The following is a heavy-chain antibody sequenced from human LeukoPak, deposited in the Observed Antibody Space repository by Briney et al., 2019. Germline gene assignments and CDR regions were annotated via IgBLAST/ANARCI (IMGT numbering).Heavy chain of an antibody. J-gene: IGHJ4*02. V-gene: IGHV3-9*03. Sequence: GGSLRLSCAASGFTFDDYAMHWVRQAPGKGLEWVSGISWNSGSIGYADSVKGRFTISRDNAKNSLYLQMNSLRAEDMALYYCAKGQDVVVVAATLDYWGQGTLVTVSS. CDR1: GFTFDDYA. CDR2: ISWNSGSI. D-gene: IGHD2-15*01. CDR3: AKGQDVVVVAATLDY.